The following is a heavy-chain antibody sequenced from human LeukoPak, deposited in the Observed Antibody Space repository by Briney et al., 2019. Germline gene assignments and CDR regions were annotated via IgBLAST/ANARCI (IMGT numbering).Heavy chain of an antibody. V-gene: IGHV4-38-2*02. CDR2: IYHSGST. Sequence: PSETLSLTCTVSGYSISSGYYWGWIRQPPGKGLEWIGSIYHSGSTNYNPSLKSRVTISVDTSKNQFSLKLSSVTAADTAVYYCARARFMDVWGKGTTVTVSS. J-gene: IGHJ6*03. CDR3: ARARFMDV. CDR1: GYSISSGYY.